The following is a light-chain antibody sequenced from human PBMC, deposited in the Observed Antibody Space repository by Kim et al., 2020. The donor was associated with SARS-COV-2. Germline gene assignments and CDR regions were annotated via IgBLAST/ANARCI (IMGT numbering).Light chain of an antibody. J-gene: IGKJ4*01. V-gene: IGKV3-11*01. CDR1: QSVSSY. Sequence: LSPGERATLSCRASQSVSSYLAWYQQKPGQAPRLLIYDASNRATGIPARFSGSGSGTDFSLTISSLEPEDFAVYYCQQRSNWPLTFGGGTKVDIK. CDR2: DAS. CDR3: QQRSNWPLT.